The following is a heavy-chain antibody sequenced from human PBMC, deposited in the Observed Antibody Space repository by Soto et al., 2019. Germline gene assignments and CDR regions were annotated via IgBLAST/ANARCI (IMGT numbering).Heavy chain of an antibody. D-gene: IGHD3-22*01. CDR1: GFTFSSYA. J-gene: IGHJ4*02. Sequence: PGGSLRLSCAASGFTFSSYAMSWVRQTPGKGLEWVSGISWSGNNMDYRDSVKGRFTISRDNAKNSLYLQMNSLIVEDTAVYFCAKDTYYHDSSGYYIFEFWGKGTLVTVSS. CDR2: ISWSGNNM. CDR3: AKDTYYHDSSGYYIFEF. V-gene: IGHV3-23*01.